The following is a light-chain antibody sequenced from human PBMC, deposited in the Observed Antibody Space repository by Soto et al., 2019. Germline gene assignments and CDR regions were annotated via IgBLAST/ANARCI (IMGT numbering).Light chain of an antibody. Sequence: DIPMTQSPSTLSASVGDRVTITCRASQSIRSWLAWYQQKPGKAPKLLIYKASSLESGVPSRFSGSGAGTDFTLTISSLQPDDFATYYCQQYNNYPWTFGQGTKVEIK. CDR1: QSIRSW. V-gene: IGKV1-5*03. J-gene: IGKJ1*01. CDR2: KAS. CDR3: QQYNNYPWT.